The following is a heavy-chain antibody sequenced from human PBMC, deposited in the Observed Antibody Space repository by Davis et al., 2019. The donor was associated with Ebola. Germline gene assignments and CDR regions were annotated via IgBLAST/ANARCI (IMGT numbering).Heavy chain of an antibody. CDR3: ARDFRGDYVFDY. V-gene: IGHV1-18*01. J-gene: IGHJ4*02. D-gene: IGHD4-17*01. Sequence: ASVKVSCKASGYIFSSYGISWVRQAPGQGLEWMGYSNDYDGDTKYAQKFPGRVTMTTDTSTTTAYMELRSLRSDDTAVYYCARDFRGDYVFDYWGQGTLVTVSS. CDR1: GYIFSSYG. CDR2: SNDYDGDT.